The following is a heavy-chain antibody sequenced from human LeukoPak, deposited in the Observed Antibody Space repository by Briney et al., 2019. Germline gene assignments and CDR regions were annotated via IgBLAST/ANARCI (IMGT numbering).Heavy chain of an antibody. CDR2: VSDSGDGS. V-gene: IGHV3-23*01. CDR3: ARDSPVLTL. Sequence: GRSLRLSCAASGFTFSSHAMSWVRQAPEKGPEWVSAVSDSGDGSYYAESVKGRFIISRDDSRNTLYLQMNSLRAEDSAVYYCARDSPVLTLWGQGTLVTVSS. D-gene: IGHD4/OR15-4a*01. J-gene: IGHJ4*02. CDR1: GFTFSSHA.